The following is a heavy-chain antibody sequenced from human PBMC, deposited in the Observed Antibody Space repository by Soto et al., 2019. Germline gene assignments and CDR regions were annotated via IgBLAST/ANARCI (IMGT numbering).Heavy chain of an antibody. Sequence: EVQLVESGGGLVQPGGSLRLSCVDSGFTFSSYWMSWVRQAPVKGLEWVGNIKQDGSEENYVDSVTGRFIISRDNAKNSMYLQMNSLRAEDTAVYYCARIAASGRGWDVWGQGTTVVVSS. D-gene: IGHD6-13*01. J-gene: IGHJ6*02. V-gene: IGHV3-7*01. CDR2: IKQDGSEE. CDR1: GFTFSSYW. CDR3: ARIAASGRGWDV.